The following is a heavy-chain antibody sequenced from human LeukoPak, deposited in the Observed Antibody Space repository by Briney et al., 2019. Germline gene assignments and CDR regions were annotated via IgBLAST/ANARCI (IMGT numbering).Heavy chain of an antibody. CDR3: ARETDSSGYYIDY. D-gene: IGHD3-22*01. Sequence: SGGSLRLSCAASGFTFSSYSMHWVRQVPGKGLVWVSRINSDGSGTTYADSVKGRFTISRDNTKNTLYLQMNSLRAEDTAVYYCARETDSSGYYIDYWGQGTLVTVSS. CDR2: INSDGSGT. CDR1: GFTFSSYS. J-gene: IGHJ4*02. V-gene: IGHV3-74*01.